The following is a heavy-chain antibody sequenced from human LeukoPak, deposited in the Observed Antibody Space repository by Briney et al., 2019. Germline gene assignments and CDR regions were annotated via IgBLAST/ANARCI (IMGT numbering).Heavy chain of an antibody. CDR2: ISGSGGST. V-gene: IGHV3-23*01. J-gene: IGHJ4*02. D-gene: IGHD3-10*01. Sequence: GGSLRLSCAASGFTFSSYAMGWVRQAPGKGLEWVSAISGSGGSTYYADSVKGRFTISRDNSKNTLYLQMNSLRAEDTAVYYCAKVFYYGSVSYYSLVDYWGQGTLVTVSS. CDR3: AKVFYYGSVSYYSLVDY. CDR1: GFTFSSYA.